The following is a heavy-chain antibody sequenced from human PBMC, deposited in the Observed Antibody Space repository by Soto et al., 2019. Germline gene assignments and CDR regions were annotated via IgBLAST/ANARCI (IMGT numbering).Heavy chain of an antibody. CDR2: IYFSGTT. CDR3: ARRDRSGFSYWLDT. J-gene: IGHJ5*02. CDR1: GGSISSGDYY. D-gene: IGHD3-22*01. Sequence: QVQLKESGPGLVKPSQTLSLTCTVSGGSISSGDYYWSWIRQHPGKGLEWIGTIYFSGTTYYNPSLKSRVTISVDTSKNQFSLNLSSVTAADTAVYYCARRDRSGFSYWLDTWGQGTLVTVSS. V-gene: IGHV4-31*03.